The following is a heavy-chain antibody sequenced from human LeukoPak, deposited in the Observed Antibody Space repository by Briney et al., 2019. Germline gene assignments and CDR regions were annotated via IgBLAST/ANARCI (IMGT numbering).Heavy chain of an antibody. CDR1: GFTFSNAW. V-gene: IGHV3-15*01. CDR2: IKSKTDGGTT. J-gene: IGHJ4*02. Sequence: SGGSLRLSCAASGFTFSNAWMSWVRQAPGKGLEWVGRIKSKTDGGTTDYAAPVKGRFTISRDDSKNTLYLQMNSLRAEDTAVYYCARDQHDFWSGFNQGFDYWGQGTLVTVSS. CDR3: ARDQHDFWSGFNQGFDY. D-gene: IGHD3-3*01.